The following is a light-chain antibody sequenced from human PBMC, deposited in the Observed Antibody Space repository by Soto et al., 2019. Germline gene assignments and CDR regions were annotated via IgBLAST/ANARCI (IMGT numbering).Light chain of an antibody. CDR1: QGVGGW. J-gene: IGKJ3*01. CDR3: QQTHSLPLS. CDR2: ATS. Sequence: IQMTQSTSSVSSSVGDRVTMTCRASQGVGGWLAWYQQKPGKVPKLLIYATSSLHSGVPSRFSGSGSGTDFTLSISSLQPEDFATYYCQQTHSLPLSFGPGTKVAIK. V-gene: IGKV1-12*01.